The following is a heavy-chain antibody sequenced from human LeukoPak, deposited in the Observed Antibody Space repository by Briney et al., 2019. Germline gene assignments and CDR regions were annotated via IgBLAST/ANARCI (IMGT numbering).Heavy chain of an antibody. V-gene: IGHV3-7*03. J-gene: IGHJ4*02. Sequence: GGPLRLSCAASGFYFRDHWMDWVRQAPGKGLEWVGHIKTDGSETYYLDSLKGRISISRDNTNNALYLQMNSLRVEDTAVYYCVKNDGWFHLAQWGQGTLVTVSS. CDR2: IKTDGSET. CDR1: GFYFRDHW. D-gene: IGHD6-19*01. CDR3: VKNDGWFHLAQ.